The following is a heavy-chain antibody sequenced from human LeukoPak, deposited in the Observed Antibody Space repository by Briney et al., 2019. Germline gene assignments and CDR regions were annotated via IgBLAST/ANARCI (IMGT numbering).Heavy chain of an antibody. V-gene: IGHV4-59*01. D-gene: IGHD7-27*01. CDR2: INYSGST. J-gene: IGHJ3*01. CDR1: SGSISSYY. CDR3: ARLGRAFDF. Sequence: SETLSLTFTVSSGSISSYYWSWIRPPPGKGLEWIGYINYSGSTNYNPSLKSRVTISVDRSMNQFSLKLTSVTAADTAVYYCARLGRAFDFWGQGTMVTVSS.